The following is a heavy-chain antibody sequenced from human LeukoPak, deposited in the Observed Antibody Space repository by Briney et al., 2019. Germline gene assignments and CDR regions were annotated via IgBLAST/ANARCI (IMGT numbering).Heavy chain of an antibody. D-gene: IGHD6-19*01. CDR1: GYTFTGYY. Sequence: ASVKVSCTASGYTFTGYYMHWVRQAPGQGLEWMGWINPNSGGTNYAQKFQGRVTITRDTSISTAYMELSRLRSADTAVYYCATPSYSSGWKYAFDIWGQGTMVTVSS. J-gene: IGHJ3*02. CDR2: INPNSGGT. V-gene: IGHV1-2*02. CDR3: ATPSYSSGWKYAFDI.